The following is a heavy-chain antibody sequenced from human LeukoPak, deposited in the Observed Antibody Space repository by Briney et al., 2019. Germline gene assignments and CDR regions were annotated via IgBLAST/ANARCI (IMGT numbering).Heavy chain of an antibody. Sequence: SVKVSCKASGGTFSSYAISWVRQAPGQGLEWMGGIIPIFGTANYAQKFQGRVTITADESTSTAYMELSSLRSEDTAVYYCARERHSSSWRDNWFDPWGQGTLVTVSS. CDR2: IIPIFGTA. J-gene: IGHJ5*02. CDR3: ARERHSSSWRDNWFDP. CDR1: GGTFSSYA. V-gene: IGHV1-69*01. D-gene: IGHD6-13*01.